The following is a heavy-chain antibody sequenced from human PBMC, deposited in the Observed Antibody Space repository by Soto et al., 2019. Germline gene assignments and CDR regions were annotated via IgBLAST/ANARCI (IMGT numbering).Heavy chain of an antibody. CDR2: IVVGGGNT. Sequence: SVKVSCKAPGFTFTSSAVQWVRQARGQRLEWIGWIVVGGGNTNYAQKFQERVTITRDMSTSTAYMELSSLRSEDTAVYYCAADYYDSSGYSNHYYYYYGMDVWGQGTTVTVSS. CDR1: GFTFTSSA. V-gene: IGHV1-58*01. CDR3: AADYYDSSGYSNHYYYYYGMDV. J-gene: IGHJ6*02. D-gene: IGHD3-22*01.